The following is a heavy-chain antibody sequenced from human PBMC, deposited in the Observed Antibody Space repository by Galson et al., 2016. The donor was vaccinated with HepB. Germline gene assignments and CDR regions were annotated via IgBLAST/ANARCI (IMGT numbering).Heavy chain of an antibody. V-gene: IGHV3-23*01. CDR1: GFTFSSYA. J-gene: IGHJ4*02. D-gene: IGHD6-19*01. CDR2: INGRGDSI. CDR3: AKEEFKQWLATSTFDH. Sequence: SLRLSCAASGFTFSSYAMSWVRQAPGKGLQWVSAINGRGDSIFYADSVQSRFTISRDNSNNTVYLHMNSLRVDDTAVYYCAKEEFKQWLATSTFDHWGQGALVTVSA.